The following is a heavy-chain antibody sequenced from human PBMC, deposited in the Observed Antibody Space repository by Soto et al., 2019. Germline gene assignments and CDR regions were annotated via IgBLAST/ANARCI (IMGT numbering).Heavy chain of an antibody. J-gene: IGHJ5*02. CDR1: GYTFTGYY. CDR2: MNPGSGDT. V-gene: IGHV1-2*02. CDR3: ARMATFGSLNWFDP. D-gene: IGHD3-16*01. Sequence: ASVKVSCNASGYTFTGYYMHWVRQAPGQGLEWMGWMNPGSGDTGYAQKFQGRVTMTRDISIATAYMELSSLRSDDTAIYYCARMATFGSLNWFDPWGQGTLVTVSS.